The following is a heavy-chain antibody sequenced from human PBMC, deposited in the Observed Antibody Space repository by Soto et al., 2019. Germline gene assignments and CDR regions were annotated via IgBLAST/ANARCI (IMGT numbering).Heavy chain of an antibody. J-gene: IGHJ5*02. D-gene: IGHD6-19*01. Sequence: SETLSLTCTVSGGSISSSSYYWGWIRQPPGKGLEWIGSIYYSGSTYYNPSLKSRVTISVDTSKNQFSLKLSSVTAADTAVYYCVRPHTGHSGGSQFYPWGQGSLVTVS. CDR2: IYYSGST. V-gene: IGHV4-39*01. CDR3: VRPHTGHSGGSQFYP. CDR1: GGSISSSSYY.